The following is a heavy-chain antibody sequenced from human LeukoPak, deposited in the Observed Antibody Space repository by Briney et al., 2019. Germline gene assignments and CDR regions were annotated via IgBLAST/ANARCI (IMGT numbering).Heavy chain of an antibody. V-gene: IGHV3-48*03. CDR1: GFIFTNYE. CDR2: ISSSGSTI. D-gene: IGHD6-13*01. CDR3: AKDLVGSSWYYFQH. J-gene: IGHJ1*01. Sequence: QSGGSLRLSCAASGFIFTNYEMNWVRQAPGKGLEWVSYISSSGSTIYYADSVKGRFTISRDNSKNTLYLQMNSLRAEDTAVYYCAKDLVGSSWYYFQHWGQGTLVTVSS.